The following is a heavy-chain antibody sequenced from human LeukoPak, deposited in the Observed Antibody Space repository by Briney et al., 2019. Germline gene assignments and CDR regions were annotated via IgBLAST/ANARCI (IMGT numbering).Heavy chain of an antibody. D-gene: IGHD3-22*01. CDR3: ARDGNYYDSSGYLKFDP. CDR1: GFTFSSYS. V-gene: IGHV3-21*01. Sequence: PGRSLRLSCAASGFTFSSYSMNWVRQAPGKGLEWVSSISSSSSYIYYADSVKGRFTISRDNAKNSLYLQMNSLRAEDTAVYYCARDGNYYDSSGYLKFDPWGQGTLVTVSS. CDR2: ISSSSSYI. J-gene: IGHJ5*02.